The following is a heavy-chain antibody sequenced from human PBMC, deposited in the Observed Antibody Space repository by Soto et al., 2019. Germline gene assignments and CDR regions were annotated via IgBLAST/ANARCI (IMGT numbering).Heavy chain of an antibody. V-gene: IGHV1-2*02. CDR3: TGSTQYSASLEFDF. J-gene: IGHJ4*02. D-gene: IGHD5-12*01. Sequence: ASVKVSCKASGYTFTDYFIHWVRQPPGQGLEWMGWINPDNGGTVYAQKFQGRITMARDTPVSTVYMELSGLRSGDTAVYYCTGSTQYSASLEFDFWGQGTLVTVSS. CDR1: GYTFTDYF. CDR2: INPDNGGT.